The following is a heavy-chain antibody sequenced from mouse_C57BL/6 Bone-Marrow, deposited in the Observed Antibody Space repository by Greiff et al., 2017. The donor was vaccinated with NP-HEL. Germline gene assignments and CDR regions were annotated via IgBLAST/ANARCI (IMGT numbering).Heavy chain of an antibody. CDR2: IDPSDSET. Sequence: VKLQQPGAELVRPGSSVKLSCKASGYTFTSYWMHWVKQRPIQGLEWIGNIDPSDSETHYNQKFKDKATLTVDKSSSTAYMQLSSLTSEDSAVYYCARSIYYDYPFDYWGQGTTLTVSS. CDR3: ARSIYYDYPFDY. V-gene: IGHV1-52*01. CDR1: GYTFTSYW. J-gene: IGHJ2*01. D-gene: IGHD2-4*01.